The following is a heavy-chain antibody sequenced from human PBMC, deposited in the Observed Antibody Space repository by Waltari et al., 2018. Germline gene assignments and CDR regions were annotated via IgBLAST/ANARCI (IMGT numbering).Heavy chain of an antibody. Sequence: QVQLQESGPGLVKPSETLSLTCTVSGGSISSYYWSWIRQPPGKGLEWIGYIYYSGSTNYNPSLKSRVTISVDTSKNQFSLKLSSVTAADTAVYYCAIHPRYSGYDLRVYFDYWGQGTLVTVSS. CDR3: AIHPRYSGYDLRVYFDY. V-gene: IGHV4-59*08. CDR1: GGSISSYY. J-gene: IGHJ4*02. CDR2: IYYSGST. D-gene: IGHD5-12*01.